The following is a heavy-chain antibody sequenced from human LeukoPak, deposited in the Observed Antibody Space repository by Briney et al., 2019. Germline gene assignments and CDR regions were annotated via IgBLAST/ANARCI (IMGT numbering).Heavy chain of an antibody. J-gene: IGHJ4*02. CDR2: INHSGST. CDR3: ARAAPMVRGVPLDY. D-gene: IGHD3-10*01. V-gene: IGHV4-34*01. CDR1: GWPFSGYY. Sequence: PSETLSLTCAVYGWPFSGYYWSWIRQPPGKGLEWIGEINHSGSTNYNPSLKSRVTISVDTSKNQFSLKLSSVTAADTAVYYCARAAPMVRGVPLDYWGQGTLVTVSS.